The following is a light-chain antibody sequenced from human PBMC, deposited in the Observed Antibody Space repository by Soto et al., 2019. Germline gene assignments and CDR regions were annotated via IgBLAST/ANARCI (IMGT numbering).Light chain of an antibody. V-gene: IGKV1-39*01. Sequence: DIQMTQSPFSLPASVGXRVTITCRASQSIKNYLNWYQQKPGKAPKLLIYAASSLQSGVPSRFTGSGSGTDFTLTISSLQSEDFATYYCQQGYSTVRTFGQGTKVEIK. CDR2: AAS. CDR1: QSIKNY. CDR3: QQGYSTVRT. J-gene: IGKJ1*01.